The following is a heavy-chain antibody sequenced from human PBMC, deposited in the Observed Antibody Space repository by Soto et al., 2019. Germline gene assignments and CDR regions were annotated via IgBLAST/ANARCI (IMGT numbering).Heavy chain of an antibody. CDR1: GGSISSYY. CDR3: ARGSEVGALLYYFDY. CDR2: IYYSGST. D-gene: IGHD1-26*01. V-gene: IGHV4-59*01. J-gene: IGHJ4*02. Sequence: PSETLSLTCTVSGGSISSYYWSWIRQPPGKGLEWIGYIYYSGSTNYNPSLKSRVTISVDTSKNQFSLKLGSVTAADTAVYYCARGSEVGALLYYFDYWGQGTMVTVYS.